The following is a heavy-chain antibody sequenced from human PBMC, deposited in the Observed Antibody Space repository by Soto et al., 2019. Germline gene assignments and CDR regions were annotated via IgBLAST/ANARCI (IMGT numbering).Heavy chain of an antibody. CDR2: MNPNSGNT. V-gene: IGHV1-8*01. Sequence: GASVKVSCKASGYTFTSYDINWVRQATGQGLEWMGWMNPNSGNTGYAQKFQGRVTMTRSTSISTAYMELSSLRSEDTAVYYCARSRVVRGVTPLYYFDYWGQGTLVTVSS. CDR1: GYTFTSYD. D-gene: IGHD3-10*01. CDR3: ARSRVVRGVTPLYYFDY. J-gene: IGHJ4*02.